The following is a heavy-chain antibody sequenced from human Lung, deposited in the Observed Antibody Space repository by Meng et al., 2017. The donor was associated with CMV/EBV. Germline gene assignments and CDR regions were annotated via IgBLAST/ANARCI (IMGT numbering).Heavy chain of an antibody. CDR2: LSYDENTK. V-gene: IGHV3-30*04. J-gene: IGHJ4*02. CDR3: ARDDYSNFPVAY. CDR1: GFTLSNYA. D-gene: IGHD4-11*01. Sequence: GESLKISCVASGFTLSNYAMHWVRQAPGKGLEWVAFLSYDENTKYYADSVKGRFTISRDISKNTLFLQMNSLRPEDTALYYCARDDYSNFPVAYWGQGTLVTVSS.